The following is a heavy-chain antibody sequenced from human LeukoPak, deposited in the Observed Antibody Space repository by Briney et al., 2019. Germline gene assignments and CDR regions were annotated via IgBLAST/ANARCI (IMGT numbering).Heavy chain of an antibody. CDR3: ARDNSVEDTAWWFDP. D-gene: IGHD4-23*01. J-gene: IGHJ5*02. CDR1: GYTFTSYY. CDR2: INPSGGST. Sequence: ASVEVSCKTSGYTFTSYYMHWVRQAPGQGLEWTGIINPSGGSTSYAQKFQGRVTMTRDMSTSTEYMELSSLRSQDTAVYYCARDNSVEDTAWWFDPWGQGTLVTVSS. V-gene: IGHV1-46*01.